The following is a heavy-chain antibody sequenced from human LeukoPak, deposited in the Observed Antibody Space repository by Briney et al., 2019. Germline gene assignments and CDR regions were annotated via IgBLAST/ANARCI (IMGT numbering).Heavy chain of an antibody. D-gene: IGHD2-2*01. CDR2: INAGNGNT. Sequence: GASVKVSCKASGYTFTSYAMHWVRQAPGQRLEWMGWINAGNGNTKYSQKFQGRVTITRDTSASTAYMELSSLRPEDTAVYYCAREDIVVVPAAVDYGMDVWGQGTTVTVSS. CDR3: AREDIVVVPAAVDYGMDV. V-gene: IGHV1-3*01. J-gene: IGHJ6*02. CDR1: GYTFTSYA.